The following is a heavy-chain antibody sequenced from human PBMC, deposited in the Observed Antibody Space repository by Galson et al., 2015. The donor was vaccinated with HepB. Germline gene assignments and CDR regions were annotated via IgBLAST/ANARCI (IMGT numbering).Heavy chain of an antibody. V-gene: IGHV3-72*01. D-gene: IGHD4/OR15-4a*01. CDR3: ARSEVTMVVTDFDS. J-gene: IGHJ4*02. CDR1: GFSFSDHY. Sequence: SLRLSCAVSGFSFSDHYMDWVRQAPGKGLEWVGRSRNKAKGYSTAYAASVKGRFTVSRDDSKNSVFLQMNCLRSEDTAVYYCARSEVTMVVTDFDSWGQGTLVTVAS. CDR2: SRNKAKGYST.